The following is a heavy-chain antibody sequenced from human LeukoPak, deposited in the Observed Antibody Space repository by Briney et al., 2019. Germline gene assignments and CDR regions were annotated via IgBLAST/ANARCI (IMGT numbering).Heavy chain of an antibody. Sequence: SVKVSCKASGGTFSSYAISWVRQAPGQGLEWMGGIIPIFGTANYAQKFQGRVTITADESTSTAYMELSSLRSEDTAVYYCATVHLSEEYYDFWSGYSYWGQGTLVPVSS. CDR3: ATVHLSEEYYDFWSGYSY. D-gene: IGHD3-3*01. V-gene: IGHV1-69*01. CDR1: GGTFSSYA. J-gene: IGHJ4*02. CDR2: IIPIFGTA.